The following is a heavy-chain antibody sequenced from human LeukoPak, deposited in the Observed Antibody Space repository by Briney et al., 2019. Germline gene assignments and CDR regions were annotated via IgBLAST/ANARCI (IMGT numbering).Heavy chain of an antibody. J-gene: IGHJ4*02. CDR3: AKSFVIPGATTRYFDY. CDR2: ISSSGGST. D-gene: IGHD2-2*01. Sequence: GASLRLSCAASGFTFSNYAMSWVRQTPGKGLEWVSAISSSGGSTYYADSVKGRFTISRDNSKNTLYLQMNSLRAEDTALYYCAKSFVIPGATTRYFDYWGQGTLVAVSS. V-gene: IGHV3-23*01. CDR1: GFTFSNYA.